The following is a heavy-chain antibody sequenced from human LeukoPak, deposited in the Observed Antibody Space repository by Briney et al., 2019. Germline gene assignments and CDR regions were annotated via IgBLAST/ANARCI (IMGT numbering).Heavy chain of an antibody. J-gene: IGHJ6*03. CDR1: GFTFSRYS. V-gene: IGHV3-48*04. CDR2: IYSSSSTI. Sequence: GGSLRLSCAASGFTFSRYSMNWVRQAPGKGLEWVSYIYSSSSTISYADSVKGRFTISRDNAKHSLYLQMNSLRTEDTAVYYCARNRTRYYYHMDVWGKGTTVTVSS. D-gene: IGHD1-14*01. CDR3: ARNRTRYYYHMDV.